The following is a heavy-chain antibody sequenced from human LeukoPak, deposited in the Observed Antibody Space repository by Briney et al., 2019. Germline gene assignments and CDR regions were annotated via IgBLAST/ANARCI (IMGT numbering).Heavy chain of an antibody. V-gene: IGHV3-74*01. CDR1: GFTFNSYW. CDR3: TRDIGVTAWGEWNY. Sequence: GGSLRLSCAASGFTFNSYWMHWVRQAPGKGLVWVSRINTDGTTTNYADSVKGRFTISRDNAENTLYLQMSSLRAEDTAVYYCTRDIGVTAWGEWNYWGQGTLVTVSS. CDR2: INTDGTTT. J-gene: IGHJ4*02. D-gene: IGHD2-15*01.